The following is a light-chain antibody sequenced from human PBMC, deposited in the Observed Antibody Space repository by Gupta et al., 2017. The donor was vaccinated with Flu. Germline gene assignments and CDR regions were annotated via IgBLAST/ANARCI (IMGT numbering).Light chain of an antibody. J-gene: IGKJ1*01. CDR1: QSVGSSY. V-gene: IGKV3-20*01. CDR3: QQYGSSPRT. Sequence: DIVLTQSPGTLSLSPGERATLSCRASQSVGSSYLAWYQQKPGQAPRLLIYGASSRATGIPDRVSGSGSGTDFTLTISRLEPEDFAVYYCQQYGSSPRTFGQGTKVESK. CDR2: GAS.